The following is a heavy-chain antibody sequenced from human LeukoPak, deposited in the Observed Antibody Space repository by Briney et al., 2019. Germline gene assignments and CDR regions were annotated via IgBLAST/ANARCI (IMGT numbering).Heavy chain of an antibody. CDR3: AKGGSYRVQPYFDY. D-gene: IGHD1-1*01. CDR1: GFTFTSCT. J-gene: IGHJ4*01. Sequence: GGSLRLSCAASGFTFTSCTMSWVRQAPGKGQEWVSDIRGSGENTYYADSVKGRFTISRDNSKNTLYLQMSSLRAEDTAVYYCAKGGSYRVQPYFDYWGQEPWSPSPQ. V-gene: IGHV3-23*01. CDR2: IRGSGENT.